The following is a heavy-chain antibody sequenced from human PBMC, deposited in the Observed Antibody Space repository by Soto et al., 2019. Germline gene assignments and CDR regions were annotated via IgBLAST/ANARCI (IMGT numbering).Heavy chain of an antibody. CDR3: AKDWRYSSSSFFDY. J-gene: IGHJ4*02. V-gene: IGHV3-23*01. CDR1: GFSSNNYV. D-gene: IGHD6-6*01. Sequence: EVQLLESGGGVVQPGGSLRLSCADSGFSSNNYVMTWVRQAPGQGLEWVSTISGSGDSTYYADYVKGRFAISRDFSKSTRYLQMHSLRAEDTAVYYCAKDWRYSSSSFFDYWGQGTLVTVSS. CDR2: ISGSGDST.